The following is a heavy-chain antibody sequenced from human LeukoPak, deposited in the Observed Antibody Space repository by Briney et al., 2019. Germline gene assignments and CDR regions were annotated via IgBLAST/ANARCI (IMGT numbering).Heavy chain of an antibody. J-gene: IGHJ4*02. Sequence: GASVKVSCKASGYTFTGYYMHWVRQAPGQGLEWMGWINPNSGGTNYAQKFQGRATMTRDTSISTAYMELSRLRSDDTAVYYCARSTAVSIAAAGTSSVGYWGQGTLVTVSS. CDR1: GYTFTGYY. V-gene: IGHV1-2*02. CDR2: INPNSGGT. D-gene: IGHD6-13*01. CDR3: ARSTAVSIAAAGTSSVGY.